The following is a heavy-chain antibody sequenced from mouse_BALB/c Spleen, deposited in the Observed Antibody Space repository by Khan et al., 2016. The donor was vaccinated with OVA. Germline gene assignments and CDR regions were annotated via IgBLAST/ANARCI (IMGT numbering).Heavy chain of an antibody. CDR1: GYSFTGYF. Sequence: VQLKQSGPELVRPGASVKISCKASGYSFTGYFMNWVMQSHGKSLEWIGRINPHIGETFYNQRFKDKATLTVDESSNTAHMELRSRASEDSAVYYCTRIYRSDFDYWGQGTTLTVSS. D-gene: IGHD1-1*01. CDR3: TRIYRSDFDY. J-gene: IGHJ2*01. V-gene: IGHV1-20*02. CDR2: INPHIGET.